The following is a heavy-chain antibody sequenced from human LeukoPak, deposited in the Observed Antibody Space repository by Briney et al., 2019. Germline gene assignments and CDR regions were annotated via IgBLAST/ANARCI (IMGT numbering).Heavy chain of an antibody. V-gene: IGHV4-34*01. CDR2: INHSGST. D-gene: IGHD3-3*01. J-gene: IGHJ4*02. CDR3: ARGRGFLEWLLGQIPRSSHFDY. CDR1: GGSFSGYY. Sequence: PSETLSLTCAVYGGSFSGYYWSWIRQPPGKGLEWIGEINHSGSTNYNPSLKSRVTISVDTSKNQFSLKLSSVTAADTPVYYCARGRGFLEWLLGQIPRSSHFDYWGQGTLVTVSS.